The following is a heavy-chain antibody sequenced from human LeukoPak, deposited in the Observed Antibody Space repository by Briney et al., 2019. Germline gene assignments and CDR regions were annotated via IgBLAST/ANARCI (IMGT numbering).Heavy chain of an antibody. CDR3: AKARGRRGY. CDR1: GFTSTSYA. Sequence: GGSLRLSCEASGFTSTSYAIHWVRQAPGKGLEWVAVISYDGSYKYYADSVKGRFTMSRDYSKNTLYLQMNSLRAEDTAVYYCAKARGRRGYWGQGTLVTVSS. D-gene: IGHD3-10*01. J-gene: IGHJ4*02. V-gene: IGHV3-30-3*01. CDR2: ISYDGSYK.